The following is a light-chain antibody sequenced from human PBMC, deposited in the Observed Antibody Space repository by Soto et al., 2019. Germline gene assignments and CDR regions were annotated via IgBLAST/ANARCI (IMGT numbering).Light chain of an antibody. CDR3: QSYDSILSGSYV. CDR1: NIGSKS. Sequence: SYELTQPPSVSVAPGQTARITCGGNNIGSKSVHWYQQKPGQAPVLVVYDDSARPSGIPERFSGSNSSTSASLAITGLHTVDEADYYCQSYDSILSGSYVFGTGTKLTVL. V-gene: IGLV3-21*02. CDR2: DDS. J-gene: IGLJ1*01.